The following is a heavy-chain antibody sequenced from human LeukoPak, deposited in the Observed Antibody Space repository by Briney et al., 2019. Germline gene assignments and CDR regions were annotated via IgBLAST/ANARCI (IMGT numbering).Heavy chain of an antibody. Sequence: GGSLRLSCAASEFTFSSFGMHWVRQAPGKGLQWVAFIRYDGTTKYYTDSVKGRFTISRDNSKNTMYLQMNSLRAEDTAVYYCAKGRRRFGELLSTFDYWGQGTLVTVSS. CDR1: EFTFSSFG. J-gene: IGHJ4*02. CDR3: AKGRRRFGELLSTFDY. V-gene: IGHV3-30*02. CDR2: IRYDGTTK. D-gene: IGHD3-10*01.